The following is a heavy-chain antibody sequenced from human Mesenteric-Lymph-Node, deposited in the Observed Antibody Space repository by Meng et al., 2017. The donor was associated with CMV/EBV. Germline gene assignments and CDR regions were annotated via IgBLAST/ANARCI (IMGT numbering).Heavy chain of an antibody. CDR1: GYTFTGYY. CDR2: INPNSGGT. D-gene: IGHD4-11*01. Sequence: ASVKVSCKASGYTFTGYYMHWVRQAPGQGLEWMGWINPNSGGTNYAQKFQGRVTMTRDTSISTAYMELSRLRSDDTAVYYCARDMTTVRGERVNWFDPWGQGTLVTVSS. V-gene: IGHV1-2*02. CDR3: ARDMTTVRGERVNWFDP. J-gene: IGHJ5*02.